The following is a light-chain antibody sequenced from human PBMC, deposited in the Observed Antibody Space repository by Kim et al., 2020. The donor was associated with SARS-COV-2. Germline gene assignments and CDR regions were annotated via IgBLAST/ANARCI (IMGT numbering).Light chain of an antibody. CDR1: HSSSSC. V-gene: IGKV3-11*01. CDR2: SAS. Sequence: GATAARCGAGRHSSSSCLAWYQHSRGQAPRLLLSSASNRAISVPARFSGSGSGTDFAITISSLGPEDFAVYYCQQRSYWPFTFGHGTKVEIK. J-gene: IGKJ3*01. CDR3: QQRSYWPFT.